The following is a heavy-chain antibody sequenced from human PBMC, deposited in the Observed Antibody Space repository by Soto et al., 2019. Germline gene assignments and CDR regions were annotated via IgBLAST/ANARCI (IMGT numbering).Heavy chain of an antibody. D-gene: IGHD2-15*01. V-gene: IGHV3-30*18. CDR1: GFIFSNYS. CDR3: AKRGGVVGGSEHPFFEY. CDR2: ISFDGKNR. Sequence: QVQLVESGGGVVQPGKSLRLSCAASGFIFSNYSMHWVRQAPGKELEWVALISFDGKNRNYADSVKGRFTIYRDNPKNTLYLEMNSLRPEDTAFYYCAKRGGVVGGSEHPFFEYWGQGTLVTVSS. J-gene: IGHJ4*02.